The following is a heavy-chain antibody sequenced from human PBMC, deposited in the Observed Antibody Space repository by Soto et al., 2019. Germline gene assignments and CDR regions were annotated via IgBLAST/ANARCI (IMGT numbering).Heavy chain of an antibody. J-gene: IGHJ6*02. Sequence: QVQLVQSGAEVKKPGASVMVSCKASGYTFVNYAIHWVRQAPGQKLEWMGWINADKGNTRSLQKFQDRLPFTRDTTATTAYMELGSLRSADTAVYFCARDLSGWGLNNCHFGVDVWGQGTAVIVSS. CDR1: GYTFVNYA. CDR3: ARDLSGWGLNNCHFGVDV. D-gene: IGHD1-20*01. V-gene: IGHV1-3*01. CDR2: INADKGNT.